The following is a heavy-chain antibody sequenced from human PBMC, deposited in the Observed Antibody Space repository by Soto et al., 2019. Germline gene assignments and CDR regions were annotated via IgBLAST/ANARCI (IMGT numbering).Heavy chain of an antibody. V-gene: IGHV4-39*01. D-gene: IGHD3-22*01. CDR2: TYIGGMT. CDR1: GASFTDGSLF. Sequence: SETLSLTCTVSGASFTDGSLFWGWIRQSPGKEVEWIASTYIGGMTYYNPSLRSRVTLSVDTSKSRFSLRLNSVTAADTAVYYCATAPKTFSPAGYYVNWFDPWGHGTLVTVSS. J-gene: IGHJ5*02. CDR3: ATAPKTFSPAGYYVNWFDP.